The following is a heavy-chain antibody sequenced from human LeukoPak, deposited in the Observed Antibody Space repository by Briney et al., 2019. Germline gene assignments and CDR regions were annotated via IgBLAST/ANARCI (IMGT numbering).Heavy chain of an antibody. D-gene: IGHD5-24*01. Sequence: PSETLSLTCTVSGGSISSSSYYWGWIRQPPGKGLEWIGSIYYSGSTYYNPSLKSRVTISVDTSKNQFSLKLSSVTAADTAVYYCARDLVMATAKGFDYWGQGTLVTVSS. CDR1: GGSISSSSYY. CDR2: IYYSGST. CDR3: ARDLVMATAKGFDY. V-gene: IGHV4-39*07. J-gene: IGHJ4*02.